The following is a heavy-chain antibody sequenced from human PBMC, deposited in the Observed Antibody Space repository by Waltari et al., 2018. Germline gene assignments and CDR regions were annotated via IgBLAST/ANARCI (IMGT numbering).Heavy chain of an antibody. CDR2: IYYSGST. V-gene: IGHV4-39*01. CDR1: GGSISSSSYY. D-gene: IGHD3-3*01. J-gene: IGHJ4*02. CDR3: ARHRISPYFDY. Sequence: QLQLQESGPGLVKPSETLSLTCTVSGGSISSSSYYWGWIRQPPGKGLEWIGSIYYSGSTDYNPSLKSRVSISVDTSKNQFSLKLSSVTAADTAVYYCARHRISPYFDYWGQGTLVTVSS.